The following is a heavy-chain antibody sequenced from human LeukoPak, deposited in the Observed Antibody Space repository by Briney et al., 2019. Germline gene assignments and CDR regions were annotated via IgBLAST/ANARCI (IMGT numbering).Heavy chain of an antibody. D-gene: IGHD3-22*01. CDR1: GFTFSSYS. Sequence: PGGSLRLSCAASGFTFSSYSMNWVRQAPGKGLEWVSSISSSSSYIYYADSVKGRFTISRDNAKNSLYLQMNSLRAEDTAVYYCARDNYYDSSGYGYFDYWGQGTLVTVSS. V-gene: IGHV3-21*01. CDR3: ARDNYYDSSGYGYFDY. J-gene: IGHJ4*02. CDR2: ISSSSSYI.